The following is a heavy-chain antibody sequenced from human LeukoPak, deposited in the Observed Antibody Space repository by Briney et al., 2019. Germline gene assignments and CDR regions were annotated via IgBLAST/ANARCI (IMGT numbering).Heavy chain of an antibody. Sequence: GWSLRLSCVASGFTFTNYAMSWVRQAPGKGLESVSDISGSGGSTYYADSAKGRFTISRDNSKNTLYLQMNSLRAEDTAIYYCARDVFGGTYFDYWGQGTLVTVSS. CDR3: ARDVFGGTYFDY. CDR1: GFTFTNYA. CDR2: ISGSGGST. V-gene: IGHV3-23*01. D-gene: IGHD2-15*01. J-gene: IGHJ4*02.